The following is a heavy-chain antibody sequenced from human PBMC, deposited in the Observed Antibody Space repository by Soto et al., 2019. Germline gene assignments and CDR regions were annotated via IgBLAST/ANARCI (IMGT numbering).Heavy chain of an antibody. CDR1: RFDFTSYG. D-gene: IGHD1-1*01. Sequence: GGSLRLSCAASRFDFTSYGMHWLRQAPGKGLEWVAVMSNDGNNQFYADSVRGRFIISRDTSKNTLYFQMDNLRAEDTATYYCARGKSRDAYNPLGYWGPGTLVTVSS. CDR3: ARGKSRDAYNPLGY. CDR2: MSNDGNNQ. V-gene: IGHV3-30*03. J-gene: IGHJ4*02.